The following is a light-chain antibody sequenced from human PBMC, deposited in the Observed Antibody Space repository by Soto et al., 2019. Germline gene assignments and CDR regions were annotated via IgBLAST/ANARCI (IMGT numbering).Light chain of an antibody. CDR3: QQYYDWWT. Sequence: EIVMTQSPATLSVSPGERATLSCRASQSVSSKLAWFQQKPGQAPSLLIYDASTRATGIPARFSGSGSGTEFILTINSLQSEDFAVYYCQQYYDWWTFGQGTKVEVK. CDR2: DAS. CDR1: QSVSSK. J-gene: IGKJ1*01. V-gene: IGKV3-15*01.